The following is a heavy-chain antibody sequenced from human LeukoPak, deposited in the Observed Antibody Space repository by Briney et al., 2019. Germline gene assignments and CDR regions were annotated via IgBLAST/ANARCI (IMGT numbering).Heavy chain of an antibody. Sequence: GGSLRLSCAASGFTFSRYAMHWVRQAPGKGLEYVSAISSNGGSTYYANSVKGRFTISRDNSKNTLYLQMGSLRAEDMAVYYCAREETGSYAYWGQGTLSPSPQ. J-gene: IGHJ4*02. CDR1: GFTFSRYA. CDR2: ISSNGGST. D-gene: IGHD1-26*01. V-gene: IGHV3-64*01. CDR3: AREETGSYAY.